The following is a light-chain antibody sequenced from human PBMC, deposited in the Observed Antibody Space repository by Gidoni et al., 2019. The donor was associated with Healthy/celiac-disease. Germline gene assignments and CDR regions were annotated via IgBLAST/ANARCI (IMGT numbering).Light chain of an antibody. J-gene: IGKJ1*01. Sequence: DIQLTQSPSFLSASVGDRVTITCRASQGISSYLAWYQQKPGKAPKLLIYAASTLQSGVPSRFCGSGSCTEFTLTISSLQPEDFATYYCQQLNSYLWTFGQGTKVEIK. CDR3: QQLNSYLWT. CDR1: QGISSY. CDR2: AAS. V-gene: IGKV1-9*01.